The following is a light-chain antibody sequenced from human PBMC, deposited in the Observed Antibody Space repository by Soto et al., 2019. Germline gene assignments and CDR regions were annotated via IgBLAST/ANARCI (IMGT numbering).Light chain of an antibody. CDR3: QQRSNWPPFT. J-gene: IGKJ3*01. CDR2: DAS. V-gene: IGKV3-11*01. CDR1: QSIDNY. Sequence: EIVLTQSPATLSLSPGERATLSCRASQSIDNYLAGYQQKPGQAPRLLIYDASIRATGIPARFSGSGSGTDFTLTISSLETEDFAVYYCQQRSNWPPFTFGPGTKVDI.